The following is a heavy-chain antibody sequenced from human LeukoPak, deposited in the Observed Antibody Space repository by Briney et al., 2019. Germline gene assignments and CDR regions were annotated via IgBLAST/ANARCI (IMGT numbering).Heavy chain of an antibody. CDR2: IYSSGNT. J-gene: IGHJ4*02. CDR1: GGSMRSYF. Sequence: PSETLSLTCTVSGGSMRSYFWSWIRQPAGKGLEWIGRIYSSGNTNYNPSLKSRVTMSVDTSKNQFSLKLTSVTAADTAFYYWAGEGPYSGRWYYFDYWGQGILVTVSS. D-gene: IGHD6-13*01. V-gene: IGHV4-4*07. CDR3: AGEGPYSGRWYYFDY.